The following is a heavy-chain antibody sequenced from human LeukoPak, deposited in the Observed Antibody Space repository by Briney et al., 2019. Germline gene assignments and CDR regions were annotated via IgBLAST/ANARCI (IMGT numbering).Heavy chain of an antibody. CDR3: XXXXSGNYQYFDV. D-gene: IGHD3-3*01. CDR1: DFPFSASA. CDR2: VGSRLNGYAT. J-gene: IGHJ6*04. Sequence: GGSLRLSCAASDFPFSASAMHWVRQASGKGLEWVGRVGSRLNGYATAYAASVKGRFTISRDDSKNTAYLQMNSLKTEDTAVXXXXXXXSGNYQYFDVWGKGTTVTVSS. V-gene: IGHV3-73*01.